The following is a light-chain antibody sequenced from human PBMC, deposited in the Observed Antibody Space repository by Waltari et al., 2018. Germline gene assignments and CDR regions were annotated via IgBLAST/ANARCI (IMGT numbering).Light chain of an antibody. CDR3: HQYYDTPFT. Sequence: DIVMTQSPDSLAVSLGERATINFKSSQSVLYSSNNKNYLAWYQQKAGQPPKLLIYWASTRESGVPDRFSGSGSGTDFTLTISSLQAEDVAVYYCHQYYDTPFTFGPGTKVDIK. V-gene: IGKV4-1*01. CDR2: WAS. CDR1: QSVLYSSNNKNY. J-gene: IGKJ3*01.